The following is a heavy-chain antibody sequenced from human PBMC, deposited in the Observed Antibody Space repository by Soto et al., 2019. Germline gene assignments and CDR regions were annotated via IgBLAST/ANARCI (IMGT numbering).Heavy chain of an antibody. Sequence: QVQLVQSGAEVKKPGASVKVSCKASGYTFTSYGISWVRQAPGQGLEWMGWISAYNGNTKYVQKFQGRVTMTTDTTTGRGYREVRILRSDDTAVYYCAIDAADGLNDYWGQGTLVTVSS. CDR2: ISAYNGNT. V-gene: IGHV1-18*01. CDR1: GYTFTSYG. CDR3: AIDAADGLNDY. J-gene: IGHJ4*02. D-gene: IGHD6-13*01.